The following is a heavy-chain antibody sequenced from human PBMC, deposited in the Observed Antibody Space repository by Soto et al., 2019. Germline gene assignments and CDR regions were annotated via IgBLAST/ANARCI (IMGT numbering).Heavy chain of an antibody. D-gene: IGHD6-19*01. CDR2: IKQDGSEK. CDR1: GFTFSSYW. J-gene: IGHJ4*02. CDR3: ARDPYSSVWYFDY. V-gene: IGHV3-7*01. Sequence: HPGGSLRLSCAASGFTFSSYWMSWVRQAPGKGLEWVANIKQDGSEKYYVDSVKGRFTISRDNAKNSLYLQMNSLRAEDTAVYYWARDPYSSVWYFDYWGQGTLVTVS.